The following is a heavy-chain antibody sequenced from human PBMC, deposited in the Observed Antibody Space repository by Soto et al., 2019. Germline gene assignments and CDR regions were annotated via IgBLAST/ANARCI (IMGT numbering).Heavy chain of an antibody. J-gene: IGHJ2*01. CDR3: ARESHDILTGPPWVWYFDL. CDR1: GGSFSGYY. D-gene: IGHD3-9*01. CDR2: INDRGSI. V-gene: IGHV4-34*01. Sequence: QVQLQQWGAGPMRALESLSLTCGVSGGSFSGYYWAWIRQSPGKGLEWIGEINDRGSINYNPSLKSRVSISVDTSKNHYSLNLRSVTAADTAVYYCARESHDILTGPPWVWYFDLWGCVTLVTVSS.